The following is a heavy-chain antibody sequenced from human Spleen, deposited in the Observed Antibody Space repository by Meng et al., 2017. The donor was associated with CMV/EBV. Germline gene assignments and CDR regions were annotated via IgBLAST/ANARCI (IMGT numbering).Heavy chain of an antibody. CDR1: GFTFSSYE. D-gene: IGHD1-26*01. J-gene: IGHJ3*02. Sequence: GESLKISCAASGFTFSSYEMNWVRRAPGKGLEWVSYISSSGSTIYYADSVKGRFTISRDNAKNSLYLQMNSLRAEDTAVYYCAREVGASTDGDAFDIWGQGTMVTVSS. V-gene: IGHV3-48*03. CDR3: AREVGASTDGDAFDI. CDR2: ISSSGSTI.